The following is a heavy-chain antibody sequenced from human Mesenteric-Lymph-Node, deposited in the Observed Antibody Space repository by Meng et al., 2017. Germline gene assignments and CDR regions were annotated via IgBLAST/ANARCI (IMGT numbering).Heavy chain of an antibody. CDR2: IIPSNGQT. D-gene: IGHD2-2*02. J-gene: IGHJ3*02. CDR3: ARGLVSRYCSSTSCYNSNDAFDI. V-gene: IGHV1-18*01. CDR1: GYIFVNYA. Sequence: ASVKVSCKASGYIFVNYAVTWVRQAPGQGLEWMGWIIPSNGQTNYAQKVQDRVTMTTDTSTGTAYMELRSLRSDDTAVYYCARGLVSRYCSSTSCYNSNDAFDIWGQGTMVTVSS.